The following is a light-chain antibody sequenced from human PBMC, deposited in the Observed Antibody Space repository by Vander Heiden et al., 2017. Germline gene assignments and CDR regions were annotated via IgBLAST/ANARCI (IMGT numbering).Light chain of an antibody. V-gene: IGKV3-20*01. CDR1: QRIVSSY. Sequence: IALTPSPGTLSLSAGERDTLSCRASQRIVSSYLSWYQQKPGQAARLLIYGVASSATGISDRFSGSGSGTDFTLTISRLEPEDFAVYYCQHYNTSPEWTFGQGTKVEI. CDR3: QHYNTSPEWT. J-gene: IGKJ1*01. CDR2: GVA.